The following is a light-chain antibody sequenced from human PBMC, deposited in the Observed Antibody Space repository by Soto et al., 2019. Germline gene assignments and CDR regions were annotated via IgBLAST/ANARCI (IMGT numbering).Light chain of an antibody. CDR3: QQYDSTPPT. CDR1: QSVNSNY. CDR2: GAS. J-gene: IGKJ1*01. Sequence: EIVLTQSPGTLSLSPGERATLSCRASQSVNSNYLAWYQRKPGQAPRLLIYGASNRATDIPYRFSASGSGTDVTLTITRLEAEDFAVYYCQQYDSTPPTFGQGTKVEVK. V-gene: IGKV3-20*01.